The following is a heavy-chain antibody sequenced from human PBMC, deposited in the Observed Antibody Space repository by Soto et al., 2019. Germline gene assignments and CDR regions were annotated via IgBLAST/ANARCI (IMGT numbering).Heavy chain of an antibody. Sequence: ASVKVSCKASGYTFTGYYMHWVRQAPGQGLEWMGWINPNSGGTNYAQKLQGWVTMTRDTSTSTVYMEMSSLRSEDTALFYFARDGYCSGGSCYLYYFDYWGQGTLVTVSS. D-gene: IGHD2-15*01. CDR3: ARDGYCSGGSCYLYYFDY. J-gene: IGHJ4*02. CDR1: GYTFTGYY. V-gene: IGHV1-2*04. CDR2: INPNSGGT.